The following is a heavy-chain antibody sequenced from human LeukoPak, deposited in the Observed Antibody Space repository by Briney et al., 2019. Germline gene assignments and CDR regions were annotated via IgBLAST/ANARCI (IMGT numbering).Heavy chain of an antibody. Sequence: GGSLRLSCAASGFTFNTYTMTWVRQAPGKGLEWVSVISGSSGTTYYADSVKGRFTISRDNSKNTLYLQMNSLRGEDTAVYYCARTTVGVQYDYWGQGTLVTVSS. CDR3: ARTTVGVQYDY. V-gene: IGHV3-23*01. CDR2: ISGSSGTT. D-gene: IGHD1-26*01. CDR1: GFTFNTYT. J-gene: IGHJ4*02.